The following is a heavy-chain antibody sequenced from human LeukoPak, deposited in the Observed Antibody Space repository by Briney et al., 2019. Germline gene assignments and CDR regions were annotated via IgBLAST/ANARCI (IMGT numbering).Heavy chain of an antibody. CDR2: ISAYNGET. J-gene: IGHJ4*02. V-gene: IGHV1-18*01. CDR1: GYTFTSYG. D-gene: IGHD6-6*01. Sequence: ASVKVSCKASGYTFTSYGISWLRQAPGQGLEWMGWISAYNGETNHAQKFQGRLTMTTDTSTSTAYMELRSLRSDDTAVYYCARDLPYSSSDRTPFDYWGQGTLVTVSS. CDR3: ARDLPYSSSDRTPFDY.